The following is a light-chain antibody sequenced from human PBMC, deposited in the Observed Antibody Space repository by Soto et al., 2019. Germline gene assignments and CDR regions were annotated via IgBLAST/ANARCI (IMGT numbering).Light chain of an antibody. V-gene: IGKV3-15*01. CDR2: GAS. Sequence: EMGLKQSPVTLSVSPGEGDTLSCRASQSVGSSLAWYQQKPGQPPRILIFGASTRVTGVPARFSGSGSGTEFTLTITSLQSEDFATYYCPQYYSYPIRFGPGTKVDIK. CDR1: QSVGSS. CDR3: PQYYSYPIR. J-gene: IGKJ3*01.